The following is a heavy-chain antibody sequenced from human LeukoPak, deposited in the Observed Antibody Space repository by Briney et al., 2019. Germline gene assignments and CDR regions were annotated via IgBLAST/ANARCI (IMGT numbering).Heavy chain of an antibody. CDR3: ARTIPGYCSGYTCFSFDY. J-gene: IGHJ4*02. V-gene: IGHV4-61*05. CDR2: IYYSGST. CDR1: GGSISTSNYY. Sequence: SETLSLTCTVSGGSISTSNYYWGWIRQPPGTGLEWIGYIYYSGSTNYNPSLKSRVTISVDTSKNQFSLKLSSVTAPDTAIYYCARTIPGYCSGYTCFSFDYWGQGTLVTVSS. D-gene: IGHD2-15*01.